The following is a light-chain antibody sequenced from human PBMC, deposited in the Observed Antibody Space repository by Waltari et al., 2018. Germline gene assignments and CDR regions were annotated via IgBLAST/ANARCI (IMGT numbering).Light chain of an antibody. J-gene: IGKJ4*01. V-gene: IGKV3-20*01. Sequence: EVVLTQSPGTLSLSPGERATLSCRASQTLDNNYLAWYQQKPGQPPRLLIYGASNGAAATPRRFSGSGSGTDFTLTISRLEPGDFAVDYCQRYGASALTFGGGTRVEVK. CDR3: QRYGASALT. CDR2: GAS. CDR1: QTLDNNY.